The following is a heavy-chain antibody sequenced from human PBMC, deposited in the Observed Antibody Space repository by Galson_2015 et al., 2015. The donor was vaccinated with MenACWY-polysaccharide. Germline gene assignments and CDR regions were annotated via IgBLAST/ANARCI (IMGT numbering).Heavy chain of an antibody. CDR3: AGLGAGSVFGWLDP. CDR1: RVSMNSYR. J-gene: IGHJ5*02. Sequence: ATLSLTCNVSRVSMNSYRWTWVRQSPGTGLEWIGWIHYTGRTNYNPSLKSRATVFLDRSKNQVSLQLRSLTAADTAVYYCAGLGAGSVFGWLDPWGQGTLVTVST. D-gene: IGHD3-16*01. V-gene: IGHV4-59*01. CDR2: IHYTGRT.